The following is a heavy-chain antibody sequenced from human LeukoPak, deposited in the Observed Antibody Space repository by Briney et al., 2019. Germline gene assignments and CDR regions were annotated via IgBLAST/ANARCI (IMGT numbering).Heavy chain of an antibody. Sequence: NPSETLSLTCTVSSGSFRTYYWSWIRQPPGKGLEWIGYIFYNEGTSYNPSLKSRVTISVDTSKNQFSLKLSSVTAADTAVYYCARGVFGQWDYWGQGTLVTVSS. J-gene: IGHJ4*02. CDR2: IFYNEGT. CDR3: ARGVFGQWDY. CDR1: SGSFRTYY. V-gene: IGHV4-59*12. D-gene: IGHD3-16*01.